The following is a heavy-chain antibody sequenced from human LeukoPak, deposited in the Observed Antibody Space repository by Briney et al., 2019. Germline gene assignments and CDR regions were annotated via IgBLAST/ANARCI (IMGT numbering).Heavy chain of an antibody. CDR3: ARVGSYDSSGYDASDI. Sequence: RSSETLSLTCTVSGGSISLYYWSWLRQFPGKGLEWLGYIYYSGSTNYNPSLKSRVAMSVDTSKNQFSLKLRSVTAADTAVYFCARVGSYDSSGYDASDIWGQGTMVTVSS. CDR2: IYYSGST. J-gene: IGHJ3*02. D-gene: IGHD3-22*01. CDR1: GGSISLYY. V-gene: IGHV4-59*01.